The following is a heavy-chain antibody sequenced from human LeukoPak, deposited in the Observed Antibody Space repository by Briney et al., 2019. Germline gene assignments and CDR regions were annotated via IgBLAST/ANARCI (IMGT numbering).Heavy chain of an antibody. CDR2: ISSSSSYI. D-gene: IGHD3-22*01. Sequence: PGGSLRLSCAASGFTFSSYSMNWVRQAPGKGLEWVSSISSSSSYIYYADSAKGRFTISRDNAKNSLFLQMNSLRAEDTAVYYCARDSDFDSSGYYPYYYYYYKMDVWGQGTTVTVSS. J-gene: IGHJ6*02. V-gene: IGHV3-21*01. CDR3: ARDSDFDSSGYYPYYYYYYKMDV. CDR1: GFTFSSYS.